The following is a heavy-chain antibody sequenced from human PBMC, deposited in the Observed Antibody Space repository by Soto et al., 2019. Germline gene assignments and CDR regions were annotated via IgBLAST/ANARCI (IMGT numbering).Heavy chain of an antibody. V-gene: IGHV3-21*01. CDR3: ARDLVVVTAGNWFDP. D-gene: IGHD2-21*02. CDR2: ISSSSSYI. J-gene: IGHJ5*02. Sequence: PGGSLRLSCAASGFTFSSYSMNWVRQAPGKGLEWVSSISSSSSYIYYADSVKGRFTISRDNAKNSLYLQMNSLRAEDTAVYYWARDLVVVTAGNWFDPWGQGTLVTVAA. CDR1: GFTFSSYS.